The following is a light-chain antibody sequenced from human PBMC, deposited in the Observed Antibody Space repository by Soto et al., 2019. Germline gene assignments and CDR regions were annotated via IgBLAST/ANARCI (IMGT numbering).Light chain of an antibody. J-gene: IGKJ2*01. CDR3: MQATQPYT. CDR1: QRLVHNDGTTY. CDR2: MIS. V-gene: IGKV2-24*01. Sequence: EIVMTQTPLSSPVTLGQPASISCRSSQRLVHNDGTTYLSWLHQRPGQPPRLLIYMISNRFSGVPDRFSGSGAGTDFTLKISRVEAEDVGVYYCMQATQPYTFGQGTKLEI.